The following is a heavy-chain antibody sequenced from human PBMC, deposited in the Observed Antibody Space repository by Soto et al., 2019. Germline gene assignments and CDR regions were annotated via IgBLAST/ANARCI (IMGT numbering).Heavy chain of an antibody. J-gene: IGHJ6*02. CDR1: GYTFTGYY. V-gene: IGHV1-2*02. Sequence: QVQLVQSGTEVKRPGDSVKVSCKASGYTFTGYYVHWVRQAPGQGLEWMGWINPNSGDTYLAQRFQGRVTMKRDTSIGTAYMELSGLTSDDTAEYYCAKGGAIVAAGTRVYLYNAMDVWGQGTTVTVSS. CDR2: INPNSGDT. D-gene: IGHD1-26*01. CDR3: AKGGAIVAAGTRVYLYNAMDV.